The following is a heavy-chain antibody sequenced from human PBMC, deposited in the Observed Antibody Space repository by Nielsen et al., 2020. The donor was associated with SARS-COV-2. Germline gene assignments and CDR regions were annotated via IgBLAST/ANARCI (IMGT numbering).Heavy chain of an antibody. CDR1: GGSISSYY. CDR2: IYYSGST. J-gene: IGHJ5*02. Sequence: SETLSLTCTVSGGSISSYYWSWIRQPPGKGLEWIGYIYYSGSTNYNPSLKSRVTISVDTSKNQFSLKLSSVTAADTAVYYCARGPRIAAAGTRGWFDPWGQGTLVTVSS. CDR3: ARGPRIAAAGTRGWFDP. D-gene: IGHD6-13*01. V-gene: IGHV4-59*12.